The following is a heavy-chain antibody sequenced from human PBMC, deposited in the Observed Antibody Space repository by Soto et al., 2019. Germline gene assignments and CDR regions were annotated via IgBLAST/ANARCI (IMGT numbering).Heavy chain of an antibody. V-gene: IGHV4-31*03. CDR2: IYYSGST. CDR3: ARDSVGYCSSTSCYAAFDY. CDR1: GGSISSGGYY. J-gene: IGHJ4*02. Sequence: PSETLSLTCTVSGGSISSGGYYWSWIRQHPGKGLEWIGYIYYSGSTYYNPSLKSRVTISVDTSKNQFSLKLSSVTAADTAVYYCARDSVGYCSSTSCYAAFDYWGQGTLVTVSS. D-gene: IGHD2-2*01.